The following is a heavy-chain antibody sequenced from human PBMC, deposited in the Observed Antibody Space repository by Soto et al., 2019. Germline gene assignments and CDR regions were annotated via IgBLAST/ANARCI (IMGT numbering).Heavy chain of an antibody. CDR2: ISGSGGST. CDR1: GFTFSSYA. Sequence: EVQLLESGGGLVQXGXSLRLSCAASGFTFSSYAMSWVRQAPGKGLEWVSAISGSGGSTYYADSVKGRFTISRDNSKNTLYLQMNSLRAEDTAVYYCAKIPPGYSYGYFYFDYWGQGTLVTVSS. J-gene: IGHJ4*02. V-gene: IGHV3-23*01. D-gene: IGHD5-18*01. CDR3: AKIPPGYSYGYFYFDY.